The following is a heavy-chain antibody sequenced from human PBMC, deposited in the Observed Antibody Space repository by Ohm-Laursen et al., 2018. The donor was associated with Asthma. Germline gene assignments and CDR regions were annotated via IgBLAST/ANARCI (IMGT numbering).Heavy chain of an antibody. J-gene: IGHJ1*01. V-gene: IGHV3-21*01. D-gene: IGHD1-26*01. CDR1: GYTFSRYS. Sequence: SLRLSCAASGYTFSRYSIHWVRQVPGKGLEWVASISTASTFIYYADSVRGRFTTSRDNAKNSVYLQMKSLRAEDTALYYCARIGPEWELPGREYSLHHWGQGTQVTVSS. CDR3: ARIGPEWELPGREYSLHH. CDR2: ISTASTFI.